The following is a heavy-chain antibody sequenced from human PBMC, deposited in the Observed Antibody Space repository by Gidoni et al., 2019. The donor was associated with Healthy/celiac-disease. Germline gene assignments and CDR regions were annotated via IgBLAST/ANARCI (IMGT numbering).Heavy chain of an antibody. V-gene: IGHV4-39*01. CDR1: GGSISSSSYY. CDR2: IYYSGST. D-gene: IGHD6-13*01. Sequence: QLQLQESGPGLVKPSETLSLTCTVSGGSISSSSYYWGWIRPPPGQGLEWIGSIYYSGSTYYNPSLKSRVTISVDTSKNQFSLKLSSVTAADTAVYYCARSPGYSSSWYAFDAFDIWGQGTMVTVSS. CDR3: ARSPGYSSSWYAFDAFDI. J-gene: IGHJ3*02.